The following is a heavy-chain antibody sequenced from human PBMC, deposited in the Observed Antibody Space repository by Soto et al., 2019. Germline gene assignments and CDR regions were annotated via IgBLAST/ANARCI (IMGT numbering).Heavy chain of an antibody. CDR2: IYYNGNT. V-gene: IGHV4-59*01. CDR3: AREGNLGRWIQPLDS. D-gene: IGHD2-2*03. Sequence: PSETLSLTCTVSGGSISSYYWSWIPQPPGKGLEWIGYIYYNGNTKYSPSLKSRVTMSVDTSKNHFSLKLISVTTADTAVYFCAREGNLGRWIQPLDSWGQGTLVTVSS. CDR1: GGSISSYY. J-gene: IGHJ4*02.